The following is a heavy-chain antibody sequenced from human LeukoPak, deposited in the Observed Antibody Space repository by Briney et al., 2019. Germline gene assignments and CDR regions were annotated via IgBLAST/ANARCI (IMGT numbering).Heavy chain of an antibody. CDR1: GGSISSYY. D-gene: IGHD3-22*01. CDR3: ARSAYDSSGYYSYYFDY. V-gene: IGHV4-59*01. Sequence: SETLSLTCTVSGGSISSYYWSWIRQPPGKGLEWIGYIYYSGSTNYNPSLKSRVTISVDTSKNQFSLKLSSVTAADTAVYYCARSAYDSSGYYSYYFDYWGQGTLVTVSS. CDR2: IYYSGST. J-gene: IGHJ4*02.